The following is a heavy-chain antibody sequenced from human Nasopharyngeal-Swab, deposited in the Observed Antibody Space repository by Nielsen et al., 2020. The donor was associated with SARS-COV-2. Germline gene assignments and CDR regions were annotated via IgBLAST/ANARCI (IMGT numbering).Heavy chain of an antibody. J-gene: IGHJ4*02. D-gene: IGHD5-18*01. Sequence: WVRQAPGQGLEWMGWMNPNSGNTGYAQKFQGRVTRTRNTSISTAYMELSSLRSEDTAVYYCARAGKIQLWFNSLYYFDYWGQGTLVTVSS. CDR2: MNPNSGNT. CDR3: ARAGKIQLWFNSLYYFDY. V-gene: IGHV1-8*01.